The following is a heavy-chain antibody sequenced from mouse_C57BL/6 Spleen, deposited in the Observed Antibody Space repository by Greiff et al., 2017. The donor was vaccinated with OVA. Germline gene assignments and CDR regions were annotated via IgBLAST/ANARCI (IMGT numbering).Heavy chain of an antibody. J-gene: IGHJ4*01. Sequence: DVKLQESGPELVKPGASVKISCKASGYTFTDYNMDWVKQSHGKSLEWIGDINPNNGGTIYNQKFKGKATLTVDKSSSTAYMELRSLTSEDTAVYYCASSSYAMDYWGQGTSVTVAS. CDR2: INPNNGGT. D-gene: IGHD6-1*01. CDR3: ASSSYAMDY. CDR1: GYTFTDYN. V-gene: IGHV1-18*01.